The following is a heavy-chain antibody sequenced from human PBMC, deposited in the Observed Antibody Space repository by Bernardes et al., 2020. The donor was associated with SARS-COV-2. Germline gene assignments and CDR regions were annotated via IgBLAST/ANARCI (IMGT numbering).Heavy chain of an antibody. J-gene: IGHJ6*02. CDR3: ARDNNKVLYYYDSSAYRYYYYYGMDV. Sequence: SVKVSCKASGFTFTSSAMQWVRQARGQRLEWIGWIVVGSGNTNYAQKFQERVTITRDMSTSTAYMELSSLRAEDTAVYYCARDNNKVLYYYDSSAYRYYYYYGMDVWGQGTTVTVSS. V-gene: IGHV1-58*02. CDR1: GFTFTSSA. CDR2: IVVGSGNT. D-gene: IGHD3-22*01.